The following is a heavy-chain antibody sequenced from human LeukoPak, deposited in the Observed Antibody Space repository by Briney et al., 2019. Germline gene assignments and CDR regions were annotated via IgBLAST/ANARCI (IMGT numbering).Heavy chain of an antibody. Sequence: SETLSLTCTVAGGSISSCSYYWVWIRQPPGKGLEWIASIYYRGSTYYNPSLKSRVTISVDTSKNQFSLKLSSVTAADTAVYYCARHGHSYGQNDFQYWGQGTLVTVSS. CDR3: ARHGHSYGQNDFQY. CDR2: IYYRGST. J-gene: IGHJ4*02. CDR1: GGSISSCSYY. V-gene: IGHV4-39*01. D-gene: IGHD5-18*01.